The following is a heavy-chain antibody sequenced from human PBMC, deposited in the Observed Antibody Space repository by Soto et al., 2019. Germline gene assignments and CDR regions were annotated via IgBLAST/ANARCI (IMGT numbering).Heavy chain of an antibody. J-gene: IGHJ6*02. CDR3: AKGRSDYYYYGVDV. CDR2: IIDSGAST. CDR1: GFTFSSCA. Sequence: EVQLLESGGGLVQPGGSLRLSCAASGFTFSSCAMGWVRQAPGKGLEWVSDIIDSGASTYYADSVQGRFTISRDNSKSTLYLQMNSLRAEDTALYYCAKGRSDYYYYGVDVWGQGTTVTVSS. V-gene: IGHV3-23*01.